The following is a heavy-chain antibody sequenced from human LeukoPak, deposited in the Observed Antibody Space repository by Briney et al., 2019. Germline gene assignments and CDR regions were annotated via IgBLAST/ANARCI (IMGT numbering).Heavy chain of an antibody. D-gene: IGHD6-13*01. V-gene: IGHV1-2*02. CDR2: INPNSGGT. CDR1: GYTFTGYY. CDR3: ARAAIAAAGTYYYYYGMDV. J-gene: IGHJ6*02. Sequence: ASVKVSCKASGYTFTGYYMHWERQAPGQGLEWMGWINPNSGGTNYAQKFQGRVTMTRDTSISTAYMELSRLRSDDTAVYYCARAAIAAAGTYYYYYGMDVWGQGTTVTVSS.